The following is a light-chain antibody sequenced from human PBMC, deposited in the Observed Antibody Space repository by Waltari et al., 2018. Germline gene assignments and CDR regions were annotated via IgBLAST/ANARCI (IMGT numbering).Light chain of an antibody. V-gene: IGLV2-8*01. CDR1: SSDVGGYDY. CDR3: SSYAGSNHWL. CDR2: GVT. J-gene: IGLJ3*02. Sequence: QSALTQPPSASGSPGQSVTISCTGSSSDVGGYDYVSWYQHHPGKAPKLLIYGVTTRPEGVPDRFSGSTSGITASLTVSGLQAADEADYYCSSYAGSNHWLFGGGTTLTVL.